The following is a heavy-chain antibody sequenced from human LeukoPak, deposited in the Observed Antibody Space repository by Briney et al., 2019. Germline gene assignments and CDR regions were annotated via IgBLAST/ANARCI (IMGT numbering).Heavy chain of an antibody. V-gene: IGHV3-15*01. CDR2: IKSRTDGGTT. CDR1: GFPLSKPW. D-gene: IGHD6-19*01. J-gene: IGHJ4*02. Sequence: PGEPLTLSCAASGFPLSKPWMRWPRPPPGKGREWFGRIKSRTDGGTTDYAAPVKGRFTISRDDSKNTLYLQMNRLKTEETAVYYCTTDRSGLGQWLGNCGEGTLVTVSS. CDR3: TTDRSGLGQWLGN.